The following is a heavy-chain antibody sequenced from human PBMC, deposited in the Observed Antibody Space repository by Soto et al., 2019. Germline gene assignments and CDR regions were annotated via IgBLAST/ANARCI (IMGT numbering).Heavy chain of an antibody. CDR1: GGSISSTTYY. V-gene: IGHV4-39*01. D-gene: IGHD5-12*01. CDR3: ARHRKADGFNSYYYGMDV. CDR2: VYYSGST. Sequence: QLHLQESGPGLVKPSETLSLTCTVSGGSISSTTYYWGWIRQPPGKGLEWIANVYYSGSTYYSPSLQSRVTISVDTSKNQFPPNLTSVTAADTAVYYCARHRKADGFNSYYYGMDVWGQGTTVTVSS. J-gene: IGHJ6*02.